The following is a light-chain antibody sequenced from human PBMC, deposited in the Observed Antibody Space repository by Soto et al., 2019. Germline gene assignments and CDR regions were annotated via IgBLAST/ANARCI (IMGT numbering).Light chain of an antibody. V-gene: IGLV2-14*01. Sequence: QSVLTQPASVSGSPGQSITICCTGTSSDVGGYNYVSWSQQHPGKAPKLIIYEVSNRPSGVSNRFSGSKSGNTASLTISGLQAEDEADYYCSSYTTTDTYVFGTGTKLTVL. J-gene: IGLJ1*01. CDR2: EVS. CDR1: SSDVGGYNY. CDR3: SSYTTTDTYV.